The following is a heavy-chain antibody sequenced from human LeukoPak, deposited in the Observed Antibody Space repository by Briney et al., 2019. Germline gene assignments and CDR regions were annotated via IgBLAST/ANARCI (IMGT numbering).Heavy chain of an antibody. J-gene: IGHJ4*02. Sequence: GGSLILSCAASGFTFSSYGMHWVRQAPGKGLEWVAVISYDGSNKYYADSVKGRFTISRDNSKNTLYLQMNSLRAEDTAVYYCAKDSDIVVVPAAKSTPPGYWGQGTLVTVSS. CDR3: AKDSDIVVVPAAKSTPPGY. D-gene: IGHD2-2*01. CDR1: GFTFSSYG. V-gene: IGHV3-30*18. CDR2: ISYDGSNK.